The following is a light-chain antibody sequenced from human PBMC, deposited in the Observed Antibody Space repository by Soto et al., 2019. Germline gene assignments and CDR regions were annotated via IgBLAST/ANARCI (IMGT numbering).Light chain of an antibody. CDR3: QHYSLYSPWT. Sequence: DIQMTQSPSTLSASVGDRVTVTCRASQSINGWLAWYQQKPGKAPKLLIYDASSLHSGVPSRFTGSGFGTEFTLTIRSLQPEDFATYYCQHYSLYSPWTFGQGTTGDIK. CDR2: DAS. J-gene: IGKJ1*01. V-gene: IGKV1-5*01. CDR1: QSINGW.